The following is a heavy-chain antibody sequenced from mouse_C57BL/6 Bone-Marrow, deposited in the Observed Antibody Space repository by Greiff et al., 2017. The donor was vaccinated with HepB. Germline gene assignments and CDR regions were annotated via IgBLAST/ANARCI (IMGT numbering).Heavy chain of an antibody. V-gene: IGHV3-1*01. CDR1: GYSITSGYD. J-gene: IGHJ4*01. Sequence: EVHLVESGPGMVKPSQSLSLTCTVTGYSITSGYDWHWIRHFPGNKLEWMGYISYSGSTNYNPSLKSRISITHDTSKNHFFLKLNSVTTEDTATYYCARDSDGYYAMDYWGQGTSVTVSS. CDR2: ISYSGST. CDR3: ARDSDGYYAMDY. D-gene: IGHD2-3*01.